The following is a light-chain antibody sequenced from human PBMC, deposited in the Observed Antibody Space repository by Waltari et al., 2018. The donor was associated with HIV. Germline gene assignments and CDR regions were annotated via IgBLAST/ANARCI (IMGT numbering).Light chain of an antibody. Sequence: QSALTQPASVSGSPGQSLTLSCTGTSSDVGGYNYVSWYQRHPSKAPKLIIYDVSNRPSGVSNRFSGSKSGNRASLTISGLQAEDEADYYCSSYTSSSTRVFGGGTTVTVL. CDR1: SSDVGGYNY. CDR2: DVS. J-gene: IGLJ3*02. CDR3: SSYTSSSTRV. V-gene: IGLV2-14*03.